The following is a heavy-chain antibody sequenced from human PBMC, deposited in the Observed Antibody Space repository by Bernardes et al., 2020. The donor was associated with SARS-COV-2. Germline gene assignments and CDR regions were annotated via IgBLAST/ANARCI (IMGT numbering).Heavy chain of an antibody. V-gene: IGHV3-33*01. J-gene: IGHJ6*02. Sequence: GGSLRLSCAASGFTFSSYGMHWVRQAPGKGLEWVAVIWYDGSNKYYADSVKGRFTISRDNSKNTLYLQMNSLRAEDTAVYYCAREEDIVVVPAAINNYYGMDVWGQGTTVTGSS. CDR1: GFTFSSYG. D-gene: IGHD2-2*02. CDR2: IWYDGSNK. CDR3: AREEDIVVVPAAINNYYGMDV.